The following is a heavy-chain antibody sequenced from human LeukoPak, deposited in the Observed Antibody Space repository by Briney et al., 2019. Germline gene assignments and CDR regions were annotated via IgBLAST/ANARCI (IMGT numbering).Heavy chain of an antibody. V-gene: IGHV3-30*02. Sequence: GGSLRLSCAASGLIFRNYGMHWVRQAPGKGLEWVAFIWYDGSNKYYVDSVKGRFTISRDNSKNTLYLQMSSLRVDDTAVYYCATDRSNSWVDYWGLGTLVTVAS. CDR2: IWYDGSNK. D-gene: IGHD6-19*01. CDR3: ATDRSNSWVDY. CDR1: GLIFRNYG. J-gene: IGHJ4*02.